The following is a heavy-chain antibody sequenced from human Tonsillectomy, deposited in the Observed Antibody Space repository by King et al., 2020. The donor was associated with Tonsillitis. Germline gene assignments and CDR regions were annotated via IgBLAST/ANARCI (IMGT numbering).Heavy chain of an antibody. J-gene: IGHJ6*03. CDR1: GFTFSSFA. D-gene: IGHD3-3*01. Sequence: VQLVESGGGLVQPGGSLRLSCAASGFTFSSFAMTWVRQAPGKGLEWVSSISDSAGGTYYADSVNGRFTISRDNSKNTLYLQVNGLRAEDTAVYYCAKLLRSGYHLYYMDDWGKGTTVTVSS. V-gene: IGHV3-23*04. CDR2: ISDSAGGT. CDR3: AKLLRSGYHLYYMDD.